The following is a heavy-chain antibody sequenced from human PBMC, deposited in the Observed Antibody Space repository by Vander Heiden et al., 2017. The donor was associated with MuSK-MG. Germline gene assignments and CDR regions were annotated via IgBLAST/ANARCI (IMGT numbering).Heavy chain of an antibody. CDR2: MRIDYSGRT. D-gene: IGHD3-22*01. V-gene: IGHV4-39*07. Sequence: QLQLQESDPGLVKPSETLSLTCTVSGGSISSTAYYWGWIRQPPGKGLEWIGSMRIDYSGRTYYNSSLKSRATISADPSKNQFSLKLSSVTAADTAVYYCARATYFFDSSGYYLSDWFDPWGQGTLVTVSS. CDR3: ARATYFFDSSGYYLSDWFDP. J-gene: IGHJ5*02. CDR1: GGSISSTAYY.